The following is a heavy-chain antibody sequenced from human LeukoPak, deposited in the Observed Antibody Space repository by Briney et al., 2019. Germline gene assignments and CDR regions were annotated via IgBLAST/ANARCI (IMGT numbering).Heavy chain of an antibody. J-gene: IGHJ6*03. CDR3: ARDRAYGRYNWNYFSMYYYYYMDV. CDR2: IYYSGST. D-gene: IGHD1-7*01. Sequence: PSETLSLTCTVSGGSISSSSYYWGWIRQPPGKGLEWIGSIYYSGSTYYNPSLKSRVTISVDKSKNQFSLKLSSVTAADTAVYYCARDRAYGRYNWNYFSMYYYYYMDVWGKGTTVTVSS. V-gene: IGHV4-39*07. CDR1: GGSISSSSYY.